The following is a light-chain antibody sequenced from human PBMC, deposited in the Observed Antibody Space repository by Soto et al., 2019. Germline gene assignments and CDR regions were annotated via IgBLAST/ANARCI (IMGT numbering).Light chain of an antibody. Sequence: QSALTQPASVSGSPGQSITISCTGTTSDVGGYTFVSWYQQHPGNAPKLMIYDVSNRPSGVSNRFSGSKSGNTASLTISGLQAEDEGDYYCSSYTSSSTLVFGGGTKLTVL. CDR1: TSDVGGYTF. CDR3: SSYTSSSTLV. CDR2: DVS. J-gene: IGLJ2*01. V-gene: IGLV2-14*01.